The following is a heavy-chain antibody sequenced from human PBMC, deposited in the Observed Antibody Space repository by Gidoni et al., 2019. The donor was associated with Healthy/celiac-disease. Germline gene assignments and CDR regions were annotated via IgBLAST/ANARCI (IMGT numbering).Heavy chain of an antibody. D-gene: IGHD2-2*01. Sequence: EVQLVESGGGLVKPGGSLRLSCAASGFTFSSYSMNWVRQAPGKGLEWVSSISSSSSYIYYADSVKGRFTISRDNAKNSLYLQMNSLRAEDTAVYYCARSGQLGYCGSTSCYETDYYYGMDVWGQGTTVTVSS. CDR1: GFTFSSYS. V-gene: IGHV3-21*01. CDR2: ISSSSSYI. CDR3: ARSGQLGYCGSTSCYETDYYYGMDV. J-gene: IGHJ6*02.